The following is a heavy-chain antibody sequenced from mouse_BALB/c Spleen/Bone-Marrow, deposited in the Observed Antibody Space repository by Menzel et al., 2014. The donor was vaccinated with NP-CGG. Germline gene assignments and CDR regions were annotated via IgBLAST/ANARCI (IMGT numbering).Heavy chain of an antibody. V-gene: IGHV5-9-1*01. CDR3: ARFITSLVYFDY. CDR1: GFTFSSYA. D-gene: IGHD1-1*01. J-gene: IGHJ2*01. CDR2: ISSGGSYT. Sequence: EVMLVESGGGLVKPGGSLKLSCAASGFTFSSYAMSWVRQTPEKRLEWVATISSGGSYTYYPDSVKGRLTISRDNAKNTLYLQMSSLRSEDTAMYYCARFITSLVYFDYWGQGTTLTVSS.